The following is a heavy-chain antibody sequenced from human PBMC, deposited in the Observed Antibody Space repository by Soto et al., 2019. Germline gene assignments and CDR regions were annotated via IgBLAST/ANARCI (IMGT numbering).Heavy chain of an antibody. V-gene: IGHV1-3*01. CDR3: ARAPSGGYFYH. J-gene: IGHJ4*02. CDR2: LNAGNGET. CDR1: GYTFTSYA. Sequence: ASVKVSCKASGYTFTSYALHWVRQAPGQRLEWMGWLNAGNGETHYLQNFQGRITISRDTSASTMFMELSNLKSEYTAVYYCARAPSGGYFYHWGQGTLVTVSS.